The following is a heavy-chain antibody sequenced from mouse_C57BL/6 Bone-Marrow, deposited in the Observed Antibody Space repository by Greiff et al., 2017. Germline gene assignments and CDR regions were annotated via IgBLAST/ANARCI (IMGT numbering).Heavy chain of an antibody. J-gene: IGHJ2*01. CDR1: GYAFSTYW. CDR2: IYPGDGAT. V-gene: IGHV1-80*01. Sequence: QVQLQQSGAELVKPGASVKISCKVSGYAFSTYWMNLVKQRPGKGLEWIGQIYPGDGATNYNGKFKGKATLTADKSSRTASMQLSRLTSEDSAVYFCARAFDYFDYWGQGTTRTVSS. CDR3: ARAFDYFDY.